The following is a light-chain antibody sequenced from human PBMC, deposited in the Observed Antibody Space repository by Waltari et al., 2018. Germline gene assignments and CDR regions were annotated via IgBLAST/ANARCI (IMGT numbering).Light chain of an antibody. J-gene: IGLJ3*02. V-gene: IGLV2-8*01. Sequence: QSALTQPPSASGSPGQSVTISCTGTSSDIGGYNYVSWYQQHPGKVPKLRIYEVTKRPSGVPGRFAGSNAGNTASLTVSVLQAGDEADYYCCSYVGSNNDVFGGGTKLTVL. CDR3: CSYVGSNNDV. CDR1: SSDIGGYNY. CDR2: EVT.